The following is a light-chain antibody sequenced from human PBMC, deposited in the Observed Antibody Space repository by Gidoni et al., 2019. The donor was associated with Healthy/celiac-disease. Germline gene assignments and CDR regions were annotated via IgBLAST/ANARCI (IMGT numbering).Light chain of an antibody. Sequence: QSVLTQPPAASGTPGQRVTISCSGSNSNIGINYVYWYQHLPGTAPKLLVYRSDQRPSGVPDRVSGSKSGTSASLAISGLRSEDESDYFCAAWDGSLSSWVFGGGTKLTVL. CDR2: RSD. J-gene: IGLJ3*02. CDR1: NSNIGINY. CDR3: AAWDGSLSSWV. V-gene: IGLV1-47*01.